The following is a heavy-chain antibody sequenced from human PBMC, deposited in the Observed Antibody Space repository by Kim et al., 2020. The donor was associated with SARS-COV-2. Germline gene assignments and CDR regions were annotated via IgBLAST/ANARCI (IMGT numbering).Heavy chain of an antibody. Sequence: GGSLRLSCAASGFTFSTYAMSWVRQAPGKGLEWVSYISSSSSTIYSADSVKGRFTISRDNAKNSLYLQMNSLRDEDTAVYYCARDSDCSSTSCYDYYYYVLDVWGQGTTVTVSS. CDR1: GFTFSTYA. J-gene: IGHJ6*02. V-gene: IGHV3-48*02. CDR2: ISSSSSTI. D-gene: IGHD2-2*01. CDR3: ARDSDCSSTSCYDYYYYVLDV.